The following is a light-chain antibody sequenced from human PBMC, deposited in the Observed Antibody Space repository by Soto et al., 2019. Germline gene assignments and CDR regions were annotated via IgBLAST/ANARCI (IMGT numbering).Light chain of an antibody. CDR3: SSYTSSSSDV. V-gene: IGLV2-14*01. CDR2: EVT. Sequence: QSVLTQPASVSGSPGQSITISCTGTGSDVGGFDFVSWYQQHPGKAPKLLIYEVTNRPSGVSSRFSGSRSGITASLTISGLQAEDEADYYCSSYTSSSSDVFGPGTKLTVL. J-gene: IGLJ1*01. CDR1: GSDVGGFDF.